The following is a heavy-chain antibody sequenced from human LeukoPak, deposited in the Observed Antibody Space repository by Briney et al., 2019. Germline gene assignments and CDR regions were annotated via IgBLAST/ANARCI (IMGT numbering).Heavy chain of an antibody. CDR2: ISSSSSYI. D-gene: IGHD3-3*01. CDR3: ARDGPGYYDFWSGYYKGPYYYYGMDV. CDR1: GFTFSSYS. V-gene: IGHV3-21*01. J-gene: IGHJ6*02. Sequence: PGGSLRLSCAASGFTFSSYSMNWVRQAPGKGLEWVSSISSSSSYIYYADSVKGRFTISRDNAKNSLYLQMNSLRAEDTAVYYCARDGPGYYDFWSGYYKGPYYYYGMDVWGQGTTVTVSS.